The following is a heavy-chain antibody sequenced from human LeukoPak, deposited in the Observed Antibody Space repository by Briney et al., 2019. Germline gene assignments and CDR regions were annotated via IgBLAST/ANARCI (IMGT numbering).Heavy chain of an antibody. D-gene: IGHD3-10*01. CDR2: INPNSGDT. CDR1: EYTFTGYY. J-gene: IGHJ4*02. CDR3: ARPPVMWTHGSGSNMAFFDY. Sequence: ASVKVSCKTSEYTFTGYYMHWVRQAPGQGLEWMGWINPNSGDTNYAQKFQGRVTMTRDTSISTAYMELSRLRSDDTAVYYCARPPVMWTHGSGSNMAFFDYWGQGTLVTVSS. V-gene: IGHV1-2*02.